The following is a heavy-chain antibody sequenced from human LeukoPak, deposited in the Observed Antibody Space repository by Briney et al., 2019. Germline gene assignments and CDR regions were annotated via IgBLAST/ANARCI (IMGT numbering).Heavy chain of an antibody. Sequence: TLSLTCAVTGGSISSGNYSWSWIRQPPGKGLEWIGYIYQSGTTYYNPSLKSRVTISLDRSKNEFSLKLNSVTAADTAVYYCARLAYCGGDCYRHFDYWGQGTLATVSS. CDR2: IYQSGTT. CDR3: ARLAYCGGDCYRHFDY. CDR1: GGSISSGNYS. D-gene: IGHD2-21*02. V-gene: IGHV4-30-2*01. J-gene: IGHJ4*02.